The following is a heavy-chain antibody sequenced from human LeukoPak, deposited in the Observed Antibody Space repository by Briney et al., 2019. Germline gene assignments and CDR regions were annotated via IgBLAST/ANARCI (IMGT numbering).Heavy chain of an antibody. J-gene: IGHJ4*02. Sequence: ASVKVSCKASGYTFTTHFMHWLRQAPGQGLEWMGIINPSAVSTSYAQKFLGRVTMTRDTSTSTVYMELSSLRSEDTAVYYCARGVGTYQTYFDYWGQGTLVTVSS. CDR2: INPSAVST. V-gene: IGHV1-46*01. CDR1: GYTFTTHF. CDR3: ARGVGTYQTYFDY. D-gene: IGHD1-14*01.